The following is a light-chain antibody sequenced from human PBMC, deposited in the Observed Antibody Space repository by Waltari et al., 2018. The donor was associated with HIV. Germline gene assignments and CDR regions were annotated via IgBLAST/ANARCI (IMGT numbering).Light chain of an antibody. CDR1: SSNTGGNY. Sequence: QSVLTQPPSASGTPGQRVTISCSGSSSNTGGNYVYWYQQRPGTTPALLIYRNNLRPAGVPDLVAGSKSGTSASLAISGLRSEDEANYYCSSWDDSLSVWVFGGGTKLTVL. CDR2: RNN. CDR3: SSWDDSLSVWV. J-gene: IGLJ3*02. V-gene: IGLV1-47*01.